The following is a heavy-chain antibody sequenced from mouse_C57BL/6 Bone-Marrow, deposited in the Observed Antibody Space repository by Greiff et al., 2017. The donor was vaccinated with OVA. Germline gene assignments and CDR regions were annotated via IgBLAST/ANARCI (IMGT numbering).Heavy chain of an antibody. CDR1: GYSFTGYY. V-gene: IGHV1-42*01. Sequence: VQLQQSGPELVKPGASVKISCKASGYSFTGYYMNWVKQSPEKSLEWIGEINPSTGGTTYNQKFKGKATLTVDKSSSTAYMQLQSLTSEDSAVYYCANYYDSSYSWYFDVWGTGTTVTVSS. D-gene: IGHD1-1*01. CDR3: ANYYDSSYSWYFDV. J-gene: IGHJ1*03. CDR2: INPSTGGT.